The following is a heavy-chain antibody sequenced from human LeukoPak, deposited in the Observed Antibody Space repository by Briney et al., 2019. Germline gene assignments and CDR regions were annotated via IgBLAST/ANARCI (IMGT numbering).Heavy chain of an antibody. D-gene: IGHD6-19*01. V-gene: IGHV6-1*01. CDR3: ARGTIAVAATLGFDY. CDR2: TYYRSKWNN. CDR1: GDSVSNKYAA. J-gene: IGHJ4*02. Sequence: SQTLSLTCGISGDSVSNKYAAWNWIRQSPSRGLEWLGRTYYRSKWNNDYAVSVQGRISINPDTSKNQFSLQLNSVTPEDSAVYYCARGTIAVAATLGFDYWGQGTLVTVSS.